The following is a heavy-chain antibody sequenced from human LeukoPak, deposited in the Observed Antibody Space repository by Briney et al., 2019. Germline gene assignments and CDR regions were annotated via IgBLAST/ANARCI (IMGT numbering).Heavy chain of an antibody. D-gene: IGHD2-8*01. Sequence: SVKVSCKASGGTFSSYAISWVRQAPGQGLEWMGGIIPIFGTANYAQKFQGRVTITADESTSTAYMELSSLRSEDTAVYYCAKNPKSAIVLMVYAIDSWFDPWGQGTLVTVSS. J-gene: IGHJ5*02. V-gene: IGHV1-69*13. CDR1: GGTFSSYA. CDR2: IIPIFGTA. CDR3: AKNPKSAIVLMVYAIDSWFDP.